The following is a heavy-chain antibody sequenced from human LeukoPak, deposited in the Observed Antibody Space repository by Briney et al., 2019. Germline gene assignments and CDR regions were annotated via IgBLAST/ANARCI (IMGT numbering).Heavy chain of an antibody. CDR2: IIPILGIA. V-gene: IGHV1-69*04. Sequence: SVKVSCKASGGIFSSYAISWVRQAPGQGLEWKGRIIPILGIANYAQKFQGRVTITADKSTSTAYMDLSSLRSEDTAVYYCARDLPPYYFDYWGQGTLVTVSS. CDR3: ARDLPPYYFDY. CDR1: GGIFSSYA. J-gene: IGHJ4*02.